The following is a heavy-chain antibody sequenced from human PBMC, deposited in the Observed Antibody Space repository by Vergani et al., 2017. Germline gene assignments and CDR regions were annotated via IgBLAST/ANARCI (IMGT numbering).Heavy chain of an antibody. Sequence: QVQLVQSGAEVKKPGASVKVSCKASGYTFTGYYMHWVRQAPGQGLEWMGWINPNSGGTNYAQKFQGWVTMTRDTSISTAYMELSRLRSDDTAVYYCAHGRSKQLPPFNWFDPWGQGTLVTVSS. CDR3: AHGRSKQLPPFNWFDP. CDR2: INPNSGGT. V-gene: IGHV1-2*04. D-gene: IGHD6-13*01. CDR1: GYTFTGYY. J-gene: IGHJ5*02.